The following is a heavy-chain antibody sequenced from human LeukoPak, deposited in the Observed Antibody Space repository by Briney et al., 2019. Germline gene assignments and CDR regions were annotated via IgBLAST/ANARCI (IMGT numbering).Heavy chain of an antibody. J-gene: IGHJ4*02. CDR2: IYYSGRT. V-gene: IGHV4-59*01. D-gene: IGHD3-22*01. CDR3: ARAEVLPDYYDNSGGFDY. Sequence: PSETLSLTCTVSGGSISNYYWSWIRQPPGKGLEWIGYIYYSGRTRYNPSLKNPVTIAVDTSKNQFSLKPTSVTAADTAVYYCARAEVLPDYYDNSGGFDYWGQGTLVTVSS. CDR1: GGSISNYY.